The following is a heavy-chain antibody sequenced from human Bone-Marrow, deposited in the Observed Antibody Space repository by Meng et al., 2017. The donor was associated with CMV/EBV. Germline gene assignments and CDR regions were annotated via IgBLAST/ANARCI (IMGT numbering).Heavy chain of an antibody. Sequence: GESLKISCAASGFTFSSYWMSWVRQAPGKGLEWVSYMSSSGRTIHYADSVKGRFIISRDNAKNSLYLQMSSLRVEDTAVYYCAGFDHRGYWGQGKLVNVDS. V-gene: IGHV3-48*04. CDR2: MSSSGRTI. CDR3: AGFDHRGY. D-gene: IGHD3-10*01. J-gene: IGHJ4*02. CDR1: GFTFSSYW.